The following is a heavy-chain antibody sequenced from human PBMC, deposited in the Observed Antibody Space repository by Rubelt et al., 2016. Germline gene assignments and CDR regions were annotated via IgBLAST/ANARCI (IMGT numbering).Heavy chain of an antibody. J-gene: IGHJ4*02. CDR1: GYTFTSYG. CDR3: ARDGAFPLGSGFEKRSDY. CDR2: ISAYNGNT. V-gene: IGHV1-18*01. D-gene: IGHD3-10*01. Sequence: QVQLVQSGAEVKKPGASVKVSCKASGYTFTSYGISCVRQAPGQGLEWMGWISAYNGNTNYAQQLQGRVTMTTDTSTSTAYMELRSLRSDDTAVYYCARDGAFPLGSGFEKRSDYWGQGTLVTVSS.